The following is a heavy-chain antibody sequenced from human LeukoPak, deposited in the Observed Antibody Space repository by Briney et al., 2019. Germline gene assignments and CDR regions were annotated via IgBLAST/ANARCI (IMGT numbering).Heavy chain of an antibody. V-gene: IGHV4-59*12. CDR3: ARGTQGITMVRGVTRQYYYYYYMDV. D-gene: IGHD3-10*01. J-gene: IGHJ6*03. Sequence: SETLSLTCTVSGGSIRNYYWSWIRQPPGKGLEWIGYIYYSGSTNYNPSLKSRVTISVDTSKNQFSLKLSSVTAADTAVYYCARGTQGITMVRGVTRQYYYYYYMDVWGKGTTVTVSS. CDR1: GGSIRNYY. CDR2: IYYSGST.